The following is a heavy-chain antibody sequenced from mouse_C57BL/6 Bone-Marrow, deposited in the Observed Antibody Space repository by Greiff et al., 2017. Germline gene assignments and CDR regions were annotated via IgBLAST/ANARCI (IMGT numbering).Heavy chain of an antibody. CDR3: TGLGL. Sequence: EVQVVESGGGLVQPGGSMKLSCVASGFTFRNYWMNWVRPSPEQGLEWVAQIRLQSAHYAPPYAESVKGRFTISRDDSNSSVYLKMNNLRAEYTRIYYCTGLGLWGQGTTLTGSS. D-gene: IGHD4-1*01. V-gene: IGHV6-3*01. CDR1: GFTFRNYW. J-gene: IGHJ2*01. CDR2: IRLQSAHYAP.